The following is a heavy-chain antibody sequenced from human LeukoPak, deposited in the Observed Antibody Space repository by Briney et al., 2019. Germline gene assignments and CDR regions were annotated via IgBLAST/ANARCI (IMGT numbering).Heavy chain of an antibody. CDR2: INPNSGGT. J-gene: IGHJ4*02. CDR3: ARGKWFGEPPPAGDLDY. D-gene: IGHD3-10*01. Sequence: ASVKVSCEASGYTSTGYYMHCVRHAPRQGLEWRGSINPNSGGTNYAQKFQGRVTMTRDTSISTAYMELSRLRSDDTAVYYCARGKWFGEPPPAGDLDYWGEGNLVTVSS. V-gene: IGHV1-2*02. CDR1: GYTSTGYY.